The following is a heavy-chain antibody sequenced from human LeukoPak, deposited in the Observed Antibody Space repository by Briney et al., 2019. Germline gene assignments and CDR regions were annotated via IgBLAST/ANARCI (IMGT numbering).Heavy chain of an antibody. V-gene: IGHV3-30*18. CDR2: ISYDGSNK. Sequence: PGRSLRLSCAASGFTFSSYGMPWVRQAPGKGLEWVAVISYDGSNKYYADSVKGRFTISRDNSKNTLYLQMNSLRAEDTAVYYCAKGTLGDYWGQGTLVTVSS. J-gene: IGHJ4*02. D-gene: IGHD3-16*01. CDR3: AKGTLGDY. CDR1: GFTFSSYG.